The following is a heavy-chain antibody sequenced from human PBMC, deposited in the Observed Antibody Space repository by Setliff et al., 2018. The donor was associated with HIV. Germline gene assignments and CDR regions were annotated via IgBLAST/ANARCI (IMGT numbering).Heavy chain of an antibody. Sequence: SETLSLTCAVSGYSISSGYYWGWIRQPPGKGLERIGSIYHSGSTYYNPSLKSRVSISVDTSKNQFSLKLNSVTAADTAVYYCARHWSLLDAFDIWGQGTMVTVSS. CDR2: IYHSGST. D-gene: IGHD1-26*01. V-gene: IGHV4-38-2*01. CDR3: ARHWSLLDAFDI. J-gene: IGHJ3*02. CDR1: GYSISSGYY.